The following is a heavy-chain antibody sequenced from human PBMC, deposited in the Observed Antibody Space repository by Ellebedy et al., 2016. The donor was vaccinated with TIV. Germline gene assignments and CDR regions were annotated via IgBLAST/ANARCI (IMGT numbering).Heavy chain of an antibody. V-gene: IGHV1-69*13. CDR1: GGTFSSYA. D-gene: IGHD1-26*01. CDR2: IIPIFGTA. CDR3: ARDGYSGSYPRYYYYGMDV. Sequence: AASVKVSCKASGGTFSSYAISWVRQAPGQGLEWMGGIIPIFGTANYAQKFQGRVTITADESTSTAYMELSSLRSEDTAVYYCARDGYSGSYPRYYYYGMDVWGQGTTVTVSS. J-gene: IGHJ6*02.